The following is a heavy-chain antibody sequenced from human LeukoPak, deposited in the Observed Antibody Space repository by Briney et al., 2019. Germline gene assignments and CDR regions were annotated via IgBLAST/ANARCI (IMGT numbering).Heavy chain of an antibody. V-gene: IGHV1-69*13. Sequence: ASVTVSRKASGGTFSSYAISWVRQAPGQGLEWMGGIIPIFGTANYAQKFQGRVTITADESTSTAYMELSSLRSEDTAVYYCARAVAGTNFDYWGQGTLVTVSS. CDR1: GGTFSSYA. CDR2: IIPIFGTA. J-gene: IGHJ4*02. CDR3: ARAVAGTNFDY. D-gene: IGHD6-19*01.